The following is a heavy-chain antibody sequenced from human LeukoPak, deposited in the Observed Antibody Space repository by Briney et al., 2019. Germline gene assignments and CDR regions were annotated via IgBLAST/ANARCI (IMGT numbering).Heavy chain of an antibody. V-gene: IGHV1-18*01. CDR1: GYTFTRYG. CDR3: ARRTLDSGGYVFGHPTEPFYFDF. Sequence: ASVKVSCKASGYTFTRYGINWVRQAPGQGLEWVGWISVYNDATNYAQKLQGRLTLTTDPSTNTAYMEPRSLGSDDTAIYYCARRTLDSGGYVFGHPTEPFYFDFWGQGALVTVSS. J-gene: IGHJ4*02. CDR2: ISVYNDAT. D-gene: IGHD3-22*01.